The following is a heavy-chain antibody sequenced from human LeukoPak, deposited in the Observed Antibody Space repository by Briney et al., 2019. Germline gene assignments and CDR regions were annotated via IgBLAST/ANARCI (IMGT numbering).Heavy chain of an antibody. CDR1: GYTFTGYY. CDR2: INPNSGGT. D-gene: IGHD2-2*03. V-gene: IGHV1-2*02. CDR3: ATLGYCSSTSCYDYYYYYGMDV. J-gene: IGHJ6*02. Sequence: GASVKVSCKASGYTFTGYYMHWVRQAPGQGLEWMGWINPNSGGTNYAQKFQGRVTMTRDTSISTAYMELSRLRSDDTAAYYCATLGYCSSTSCYDYYYYYGMDVWGQGTTVTVSS.